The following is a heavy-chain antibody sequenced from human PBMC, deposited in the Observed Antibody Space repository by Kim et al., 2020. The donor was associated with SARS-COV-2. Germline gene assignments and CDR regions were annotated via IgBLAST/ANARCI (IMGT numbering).Heavy chain of an antibody. J-gene: IGHJ6*02. D-gene: IGHD2-21*02. V-gene: IGHV3-23*01. CDR1: GFTFSSYA. Sequence: GGSLRLSCAASGFTFSSYAMSWVRQAPGKGLEWVSAISGSGGSTYYADSVKGRFTISRDNSKNTLYLQMNSLRAEDTAVYYCAKGLWGDSPHYYYYGMDVWGQGTTVTVSS. CDR3: AKGLWGDSPHYYYYGMDV. CDR2: ISGSGGST.